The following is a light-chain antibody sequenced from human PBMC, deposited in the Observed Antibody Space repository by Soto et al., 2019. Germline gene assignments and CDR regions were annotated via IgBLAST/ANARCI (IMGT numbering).Light chain of an antibody. CDR3: QQYNNWPAIT. Sequence: ERVMTQSPATLSVSPCEIATLSCSSIHFFSINLSWYQHKPGQAPRLLIYGASTRATDIPARFSGSGSGTEFTLTISSLQSEDFAVYYCQQYNNWPAITFGQGTRLEI. V-gene: IGKV3D-15*01. CDR1: HFFSIN. J-gene: IGKJ5*01. CDR2: GAS.